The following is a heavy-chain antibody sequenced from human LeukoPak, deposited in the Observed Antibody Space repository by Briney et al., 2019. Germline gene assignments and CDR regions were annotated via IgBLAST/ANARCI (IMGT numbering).Heavy chain of an antibody. Sequence: GGSLRLSRLASGFTFSGYSMNWVRQAQGQGLERVSYISISSTTINYADSVKGRFTISRDNAKNSLYLQMNSLRDEDTAVYYCARVMYGGISYAVDYWGQGTLVTVSS. V-gene: IGHV3-48*02. CDR1: GFTFSGYS. D-gene: IGHD1-26*01. J-gene: IGHJ4*02. CDR3: ARVMYGGISYAVDY. CDR2: ISISSTTI.